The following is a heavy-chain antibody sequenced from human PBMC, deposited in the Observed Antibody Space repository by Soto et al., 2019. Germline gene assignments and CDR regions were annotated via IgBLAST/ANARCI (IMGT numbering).Heavy chain of an antibody. V-gene: IGHV3-30-3*01. CDR1: GFTFSSYA. CDR2: ISYDGSNK. CDR3: ARSGSYYDFWSGYYIDY. Sequence: PGGSLRLSCAASGFTFSSYAMHWVRQAPGKGLEWVAVISYDGSNKYYADSVKGRFTISRDNAKNTLYLQMNSLRAEDTAVYYCARSGSYYDFWSGYYIDYWGQGTLVTVSS. D-gene: IGHD3-3*01. J-gene: IGHJ4*02.